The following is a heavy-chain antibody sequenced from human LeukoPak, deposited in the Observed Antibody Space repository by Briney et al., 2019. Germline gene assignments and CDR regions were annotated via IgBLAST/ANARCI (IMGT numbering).Heavy chain of an antibody. Sequence: KPSQTLSLTCGVSGGSITSTNWWSWVRQPPGQGLEWIGEISLTGRTNYNPSLIDRVIMSLDESRNQLSLTLTSVTAADTAMYYCTRESGPYCPFGYWGQGTLVVVPS. CDR1: GGSITSTNW. J-gene: IGHJ4*02. V-gene: IGHV4-4*02. CDR2: ISLTGRT. D-gene: IGHD1-26*01. CDR3: TRESGPYCPFGY.